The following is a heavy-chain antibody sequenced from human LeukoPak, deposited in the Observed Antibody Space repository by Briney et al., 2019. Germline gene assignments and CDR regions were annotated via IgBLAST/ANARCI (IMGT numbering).Heavy chain of an antibody. D-gene: IGHD3-22*01. J-gene: IGHJ4*02. Sequence: SETLSLTCTVSGYSISSGYYWGWIRQPPGKGLEWIGSIYHSGSTYYNPSLKSRVTISVDTSKNQFSLKLSSVTAADTAVYYCAQSGDSSGYYYAGPPDYWGQGTLVTVSS. CDR2: IYHSGST. CDR1: GYSISSGYY. CDR3: AQSGDSSGYYYAGPPDY. V-gene: IGHV4-38-2*02.